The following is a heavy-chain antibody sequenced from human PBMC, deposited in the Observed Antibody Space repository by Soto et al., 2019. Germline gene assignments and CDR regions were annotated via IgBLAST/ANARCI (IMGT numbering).Heavy chain of an antibody. CDR3: ASRNLAGCSGTDCLYYFDY. Sequence: EVQLVESGGGSVQPGGSLRLSCAASGFTFSGYTMNWVRQAPGRGLEWISYISRGGETIYYADSVKGRFTISRDNAGNSLYLQMNILRDEDTAVYYCASRNLAGCSGTDCLYYFDYWGQGTLVTVSS. CDR2: ISRGGETI. J-gene: IGHJ4*02. D-gene: IGHD2-2*01. V-gene: IGHV3-48*02. CDR1: GFTFSGYT.